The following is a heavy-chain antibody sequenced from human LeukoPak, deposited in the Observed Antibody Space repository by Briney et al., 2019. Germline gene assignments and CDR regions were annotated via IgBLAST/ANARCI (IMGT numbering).Heavy chain of an antibody. CDR2: ISAYNGNT. V-gene: IGHV1-18*01. J-gene: IGHJ4*02. CDR1: GYTFTSYG. Sequence: GASVKVSCKASGYTFTSYGISWVRQAPGQGLEWMGWISAYNGNTNYAQKLQGRVTMTTDTSTSTAYMELRSLRSDDTAVYYCAREACSSTSCYLHDFDYWGQGTLVTVSS. D-gene: IGHD2-2*01. CDR3: AREACSSTSCYLHDFDY.